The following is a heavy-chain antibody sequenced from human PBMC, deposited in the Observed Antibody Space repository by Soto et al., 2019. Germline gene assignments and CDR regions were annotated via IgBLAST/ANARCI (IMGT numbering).Heavy chain of an antibody. J-gene: IGHJ5*02. Sequence: ASVKVSCKASGYTFTSYGISWVRQATGQGLEWMGWMNPNSGNTGYAQKFQGRVTMTRNTSISTAYMELSSLRSEDTAVYYCARGGTIRYFDWLLSQYWFDPWGQGTLVTVSS. CDR1: GYTFTSYG. CDR3: ARGGTIRYFDWLLSQYWFDP. D-gene: IGHD3-9*01. CDR2: MNPNSGNT. V-gene: IGHV1-8*02.